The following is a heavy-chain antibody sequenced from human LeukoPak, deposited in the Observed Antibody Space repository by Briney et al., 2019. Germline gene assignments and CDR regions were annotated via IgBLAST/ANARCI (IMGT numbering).Heavy chain of an antibody. CDR1: GGSIGSYY. CDR2: IYYSGST. J-gene: IGHJ4*02. Sequence: SETLSLTCTVSGGSIGSYYWSWIRQPPGKGLEWIGYIYYSGSTNYNPSLKSRVTISVDTSKNQFSLKLSSVTAADTAVYYCARTNYYGSGSYPDYWGQGTLVTVSS. D-gene: IGHD3-10*01. CDR3: ARTNYYGSGSYPDY. V-gene: IGHV4-59*01.